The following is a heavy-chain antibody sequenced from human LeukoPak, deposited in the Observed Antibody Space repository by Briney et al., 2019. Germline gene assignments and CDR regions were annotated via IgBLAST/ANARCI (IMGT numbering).Heavy chain of an antibody. D-gene: IGHD3-10*01. J-gene: IGHJ5*02. CDR2: ISGSGGST. V-gene: IGHV3-23*01. CDR1: GFTFSSYG. CDR3: AKVRSPGSGSYFSWFDP. Sequence: GGSLRLSCAASGFTFSSYGMHWVRQAPGKGLEWVSAISGSGGSTYYADSVKGRFTISRDNSKNTLYLQMNSLRAEDTAVYYCAKVRSPGSGSYFSWFDPWGQGTLVTVSS.